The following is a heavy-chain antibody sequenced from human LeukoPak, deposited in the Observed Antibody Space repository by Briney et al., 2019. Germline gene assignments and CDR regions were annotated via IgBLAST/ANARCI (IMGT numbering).Heavy chain of an antibody. J-gene: IGHJ5*02. CDR2: IYTSGST. V-gene: IGHV4-61*02. CDR1: GGSISSGSYY. D-gene: IGHD3-3*01. Sequence: SETLSLTCTVSGGSISSGSYYWGWIRQPARKGLEWIGRIYTSGSTNYNPSLKSRVTISVDTSKNQFSLKLSSVTAADTAVYYCATEGRNYDFWSGRNWFDPWGQGTLVTVSS. CDR3: ATEGRNYDFWSGRNWFDP.